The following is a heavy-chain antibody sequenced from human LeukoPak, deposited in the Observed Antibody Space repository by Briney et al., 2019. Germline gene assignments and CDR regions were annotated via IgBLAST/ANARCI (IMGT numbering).Heavy chain of an antibody. D-gene: IGHD6-13*01. Sequence: SETLSLTCTVSGGSISSGSYSWSWIRQPAGKGLEWIGRIYTSGSNNYNPSLKSRATISVDTSKNQFSLKLSSVAAADTAVYYWARVNIAARTYYFDYWGQGTLVTVSS. CDR3: ARVNIAARTYYFDY. CDR1: GGSISSGSYS. CDR2: IYTSGSN. J-gene: IGHJ4*02. V-gene: IGHV4-61*02.